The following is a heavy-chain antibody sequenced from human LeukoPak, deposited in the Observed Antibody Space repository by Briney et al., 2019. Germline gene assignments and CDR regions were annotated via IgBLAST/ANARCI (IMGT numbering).Heavy chain of an antibody. Sequence: GRSLRLSCAASGFTFSSYGMHWVRQAPGKGLEWVAVIWYDGSNKYYADSVKGRFTISRDNSKNTLYLQMNSLRAEDTAAYYCAREQSRIAAAGYYYYYGMDVWGQGTTVTVSS. J-gene: IGHJ6*02. V-gene: IGHV3-33*01. D-gene: IGHD6-13*01. CDR1: GFTFSSYG. CDR2: IWYDGSNK. CDR3: AREQSRIAAAGYYYYYGMDV.